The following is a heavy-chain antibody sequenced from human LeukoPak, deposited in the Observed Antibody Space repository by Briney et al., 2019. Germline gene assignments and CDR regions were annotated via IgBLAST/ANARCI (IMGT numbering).Heavy chain of an antibody. V-gene: IGHV3-13*01. D-gene: IGHD2-8*02. CDR2: IGTEDDT. Sequence: PGGSLRLSCTASRFTLRNYDMHWVRQTTEKGLEWVSGIGTEDDTFYPDSVKGRFTISRENAKNSFYLQMNSLRAGDTAVYYCARGRFVLVPSLERWYFDLWGRGTLVTVSS. CDR1: RFTLRNYD. J-gene: IGHJ2*01. CDR3: ARGRFVLVPSLERWYFDL.